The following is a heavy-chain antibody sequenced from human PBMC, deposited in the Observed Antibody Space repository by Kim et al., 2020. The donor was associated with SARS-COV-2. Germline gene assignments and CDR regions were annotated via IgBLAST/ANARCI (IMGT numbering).Heavy chain of an antibody. J-gene: IGHJ6*02. V-gene: IGHV4-61*08. CDR2: IFYGGST. D-gene: IGHD3-10*01. CDR1: GGSLNRIDYY. Sequence: SETLSLTCTVPGGSLNRIDYYWTWIRQPPGKGLEWIGYIFYGGSTNYNPSLRSRLTMSIDTSRSQFSLRLTSGTPADTAVYFCARDRRAGGRGMEVWG. CDR3: ARDRRAGGRGMEV.